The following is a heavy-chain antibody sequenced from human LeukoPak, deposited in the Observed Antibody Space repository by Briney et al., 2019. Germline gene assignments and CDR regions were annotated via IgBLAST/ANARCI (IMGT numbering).Heavy chain of an antibody. J-gene: IGHJ4*02. V-gene: IGHV4-59*11. Sequence: SETLSLTCSVSGGSLSSHYWSWIRQPPGKGLELIGHIHDTGSTFYNPSLRGRVTISLDTSNNQFSLKLTSMTAADTAVYYCERFSSGCSTSSCYLTYWGQGTLVTVS. D-gene: IGHD2-2*01. CDR2: IHDTGST. CDR3: ERFSSGCSTSSCYLTY. CDR1: GGSLSSHY.